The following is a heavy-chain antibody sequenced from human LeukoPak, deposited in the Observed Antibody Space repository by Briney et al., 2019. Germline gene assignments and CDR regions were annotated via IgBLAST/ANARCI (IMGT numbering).Heavy chain of an antibody. V-gene: IGHV4-39*02. D-gene: IGHD6-6*01. J-gene: IGHJ6*03. CDR1: GGSISNTLYY. CDR2: IYYSRST. CDR3: ARDWGVSARPGYMDV. Sequence: SETLSLTCTVSGGSISNTLYYWAWIRQPPGKGLESIGSIYYSRSTYYSPSLKSRVTISVDTSKNQFSLKLTSVTAADTAVYYCARDWGVSARPGYMDVWGKGTTVTVSS.